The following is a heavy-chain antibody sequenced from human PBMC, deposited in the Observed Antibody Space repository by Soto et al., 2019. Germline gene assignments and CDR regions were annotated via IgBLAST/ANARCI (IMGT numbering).Heavy chain of an antibody. V-gene: IGHV4-34*01. CDR3: ARGNGLGYCSGGSCYSPGWFDP. D-gene: IGHD2-15*01. J-gene: IGHJ5*02. CDR1: GGSLSDYY. CDR2: INHSGTT. Sequence: QVQLQQWGAGLLKPSETLSLTCAVYGGSLSDYYWSWIRQPPGKGLECIGEINHSGTTNYNPSLKSRVALSVDTSKNQFCLKLSSVTAADTAVYYCARGNGLGYCSGGSCYSPGWFDPWGQGTLVTVSS.